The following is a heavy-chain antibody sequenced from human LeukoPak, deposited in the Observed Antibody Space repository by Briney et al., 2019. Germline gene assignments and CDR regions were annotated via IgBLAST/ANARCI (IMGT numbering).Heavy chain of an antibody. Sequence: GGSLRLSCAASGFTFSSYGMHWVRQAPGKGLEWVAVISYDGSNKYYADSVKGRFTISRDNSKNTLYLQMNSLRAEDTAVYYCAKETGYCSGGSCYFGAFDIWGQGTMVTVSS. CDR3: AKETGYCSGGSCYFGAFDI. CDR2: ISYDGSNK. V-gene: IGHV3-30*18. J-gene: IGHJ3*02. CDR1: GFTFSSYG. D-gene: IGHD2-15*01.